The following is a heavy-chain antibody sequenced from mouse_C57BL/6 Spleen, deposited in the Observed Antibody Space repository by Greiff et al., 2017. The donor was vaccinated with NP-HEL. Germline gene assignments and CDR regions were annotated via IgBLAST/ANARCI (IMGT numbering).Heavy chain of an antibody. CDR2: IDPSDSYT. CDR3: ADWDN. CDR1: GYTFTSYW. D-gene: IGHD4-1*01. V-gene: IGHV1-59*01. Sequence: QVQLQQPGAELVRPGTSVKLSCKASGYTFTSYWMHWVKQRPGQGLEWIGVIDPSDSYTNYNQKFKGKATLTVDTSSSTAYMQLSSLTSEDSAVYYCADWDNWGQGTLVTVSA. J-gene: IGHJ3*01.